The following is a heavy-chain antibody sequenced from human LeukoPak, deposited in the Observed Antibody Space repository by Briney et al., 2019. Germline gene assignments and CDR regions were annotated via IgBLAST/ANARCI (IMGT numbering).Heavy chain of an antibody. D-gene: IGHD3-16*01. Sequence: GGSLRLSCAASGFTFSSYSMNWVRQAPGKGLEWVSSISSSSSYIYYADSVKGRFTISRVNAKNSLYPQMNSLRAEDTAVYYCARDQSMITPWGQGTLVTVSS. J-gene: IGHJ5*02. CDR1: GFTFSSYS. CDR3: ARDQSMITP. CDR2: ISSSSSYI. V-gene: IGHV3-21*01.